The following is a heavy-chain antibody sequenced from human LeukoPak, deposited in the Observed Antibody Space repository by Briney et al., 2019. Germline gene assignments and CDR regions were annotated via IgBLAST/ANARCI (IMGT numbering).Heavy chain of an antibody. CDR2: INWNGGST. D-gene: IGHD3-10*01. J-gene: IGHJ6*03. CDR1: GFTFDDYG. V-gene: IGHV3-20*04. Sequence: GGSLRLSCAASGFTFDDYGMSWVRQAPGKGLEWVSGINWNGGSTGYADSVKGRFTISRDNAKNSLYLQMNSLRAEDTALYYCARVGTGVRGVIIIYYYYYMDDWGKGTTVTVSS. CDR3: ARVGTGVRGVIIIYYYYYMDD.